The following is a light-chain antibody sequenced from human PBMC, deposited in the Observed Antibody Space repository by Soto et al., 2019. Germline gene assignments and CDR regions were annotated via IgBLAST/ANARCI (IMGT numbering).Light chain of an antibody. CDR1: RSDVGAYRF. J-gene: IGLJ2*01. V-gene: IGLV2-14*01. CDR2: EVS. Sequence: QSVLTQPASVSGSPGQSIAISCTGTRSDVGAYRFVSWYQHHPGKAPKLIIYEVSSRPSGVSYRFSGSKSGNTASLTISGLQAEDEAVYYCTSYKDSNIVLFGGGTKLTVL. CDR3: TSYKDSNIVL.